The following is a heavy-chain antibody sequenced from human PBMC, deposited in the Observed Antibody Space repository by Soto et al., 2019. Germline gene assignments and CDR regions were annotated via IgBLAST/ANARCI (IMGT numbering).Heavy chain of an antibody. D-gene: IGHD1-1*01. CDR1: GDSISSSDW. V-gene: IGHV4-4*02. CDR2: ISQSGDA. J-gene: IGHJ4*02. Sequence: QVQLHESGPGLVKPSGTLSLTCAVPGDSISSSDWWNWVRQPPGKGLEWIGEISQSGDANYSPSLKSRVVISVDKSKKYLSLRLDSVTAADTAVYYCAREVNGVQAFDYWGQGTPVTVSS. CDR3: AREVNGVQAFDY.